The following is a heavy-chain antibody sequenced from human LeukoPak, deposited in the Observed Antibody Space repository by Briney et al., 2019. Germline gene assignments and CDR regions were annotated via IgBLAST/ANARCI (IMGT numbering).Heavy chain of an antibody. CDR3: ARTRGDSRFIDY. D-gene: IGHD3-22*01. J-gene: IGHJ4*02. V-gene: IGHV3-33*01. CDR1: GFTFSSYG. Sequence: PGGSLRLSCAASGFTFSSYGVHWVRQAPGKGLEGVAVIWYDGSNKYYADSVKGRFTISRDNSKNTLYLQMNGLRAEDTAVYYCARTRGDSRFIDYWGQGTLVTVSS. CDR2: IWYDGSNK.